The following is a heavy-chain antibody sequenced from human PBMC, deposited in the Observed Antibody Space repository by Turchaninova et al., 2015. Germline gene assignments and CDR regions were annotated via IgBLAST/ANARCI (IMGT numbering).Heavy chain of an antibody. CDR2: IYHSGGT. D-gene: IGHD7-27*01. V-gene: IGHV4-38-2*01. CDR3: ARHLNWAFDF. CDR1: GYSISSGYY. Sequence: QVQLQESGPGLVKPSETLSLTCAVSGYSISSGYYWGWVRQPPGKGLEWIASIYHSGGTYYNPSLKSRVTISLDTSKTQFSLNLSSVTAADTAVYYCARHLNWAFDFWGQGTLVTVSS. J-gene: IGHJ4*02.